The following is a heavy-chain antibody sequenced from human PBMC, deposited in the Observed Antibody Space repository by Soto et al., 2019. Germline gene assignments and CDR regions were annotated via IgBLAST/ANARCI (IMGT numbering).Heavy chain of an antibody. CDR1: GFTFSSYA. J-gene: IGHJ2*01. D-gene: IGHD2-15*01. V-gene: IGHV3-23*01. Sequence: EEQLLESGGGWIQPGGSLRLACAASGFTFSSYAMTWVRQAPGKGLEWVSSISFSDGGTYYADSVKGRLTISRDNSKNTLFLQMNSLRVDDTAVYYCVKDDRILGRRYFDLWGRGTLVTVPS. CDR2: ISFSDGGT. CDR3: VKDDRILGRRYFDL.